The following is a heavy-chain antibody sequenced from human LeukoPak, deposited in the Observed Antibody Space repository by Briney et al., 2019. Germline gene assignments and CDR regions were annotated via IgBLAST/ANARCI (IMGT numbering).Heavy chain of an antibody. CDR1: GYSISSGYY. CDR2: IYHSGST. CDR3: ARGAVKSIAVARWRYNWFDP. D-gene: IGHD6-19*01. Sequence: SETLSLTCTVSGYSISSGYYWGWIRQPPGKGLEWIGSIYHSGSTYYNPSLKSRVTISVDTSKNQFSLKLSSVTAADTAVYYCARGAVKSIAVARWRYNWFDPWGQGTLVTVSS. J-gene: IGHJ5*02. V-gene: IGHV4-38-2*02.